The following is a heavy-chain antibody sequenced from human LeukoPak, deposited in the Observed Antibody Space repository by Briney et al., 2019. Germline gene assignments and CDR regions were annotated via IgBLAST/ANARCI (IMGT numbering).Heavy chain of an antibody. CDR1: GGSISSYY. V-gene: IGHV4-59*01. D-gene: IGHD6-13*01. CDR2: IYYSGST. J-gene: IGHJ5*02. CDR3: AREGGIAAGGFDP. Sequence: SETLSLTCTVSGGSISSYYWSWIRQPPGKGLEWIGYIYYSGSTNYNPSLKSRVTISVDTSKNQFSLKLSPVTAADTAVYYCAREGGIAAGGFDPWGQGTLVTVSS.